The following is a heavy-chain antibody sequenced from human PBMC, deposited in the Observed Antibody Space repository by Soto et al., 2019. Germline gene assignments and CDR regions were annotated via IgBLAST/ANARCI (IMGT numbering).Heavy chain of an antibody. V-gene: IGHV1-69*08. J-gene: IGHJ4*02. D-gene: IGHD2-15*01. CDR3: ARDIEYCSGGSCSYFDY. CDR2: IIPILGIA. Sequence: VQLVQSGAEVKKPGSSVKVSCKASGGTFSSYTISWVRQAPGQGLEWMGRIIPILGIANYAQKFQGRVTITADKSTSTAYMELSSLRSEDTAVYYCARDIEYCSGGSCSYFDYWGQGTLVTVSS. CDR1: GGTFSSYT.